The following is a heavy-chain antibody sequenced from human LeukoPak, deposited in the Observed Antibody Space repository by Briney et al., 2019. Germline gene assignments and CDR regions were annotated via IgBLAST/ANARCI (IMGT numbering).Heavy chain of an antibody. CDR1: GFSFSSYD. D-gene: IGHD6-13*01. J-gene: IGHJ4*02. CDR3: ARGTGDTSSWYHDY. V-gene: IGHV3-30*02. Sequence: GGSLRLSCVGSGFSFSSYDMHWVRRAPDRGLEWLAFIRYDETDKYHADSVKGRFTISRDNSKNTLYLQMNSLRPEDTAVYHCARGTGDTSSWYHDYWGQGTLVTVS. CDR2: IRYDETDK.